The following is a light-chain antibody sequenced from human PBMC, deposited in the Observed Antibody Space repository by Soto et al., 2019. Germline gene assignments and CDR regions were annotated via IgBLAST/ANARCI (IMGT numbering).Light chain of an antibody. CDR3: QQYKDWYT. V-gene: IGKV3-15*01. Sequence: EIVMTQSPATLSVSPGERATLSCRASQSVGSNLAWYQHRPGQAPRLLILGASTRDNGVPARFSGSGSGTEFTLTSSGMQSEESAVYYCQQYKDWYTFGQGTKLQSK. CDR1: QSVGSN. CDR2: GAS. J-gene: IGKJ2*01.